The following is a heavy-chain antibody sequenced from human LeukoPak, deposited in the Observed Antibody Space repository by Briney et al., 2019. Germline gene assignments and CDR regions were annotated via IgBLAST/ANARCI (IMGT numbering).Heavy chain of an antibody. D-gene: IGHD6-13*01. V-gene: IGHV1-69*06. CDR1: GGTFSSYA. Sequence: SVKVSCKASGGTFSSYAIGWVRQAPGQGLEWMGGIIPIFGTANYAQKFQGRVTITADKSTSTAYMELSSLRSEDTAVYYCARVVAAAGTPGSWFDPWGQGTLVTVSS. CDR2: IIPIFGTA. CDR3: ARVVAAAGTPGSWFDP. J-gene: IGHJ5*02.